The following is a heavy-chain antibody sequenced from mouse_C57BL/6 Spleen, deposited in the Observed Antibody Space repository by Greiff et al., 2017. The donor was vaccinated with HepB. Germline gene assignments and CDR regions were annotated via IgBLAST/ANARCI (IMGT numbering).Heavy chain of an antibody. CDR2: IRLKSDNYAT. D-gene: IGHD1-1*01. CDR1: GFTFSNYW. J-gene: IGHJ2*01. V-gene: IGHV6-3*01. CDR3: TVGYYGSSWFDY. Sequence: EVKLMESGGGLVQPGGSMKLSCVASGFTFSNYWMNWVRQSPEKGLEWVAQIRLKSDNYATHYAESVKGRFTISRDDSKSSVYLQMNNLRAEDTGIYYCTVGYYGSSWFDYWGQGTTLTVSS.